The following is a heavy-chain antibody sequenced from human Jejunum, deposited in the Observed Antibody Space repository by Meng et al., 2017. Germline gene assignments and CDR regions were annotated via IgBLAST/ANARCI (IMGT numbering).Heavy chain of an antibody. CDR3: ARGRYDSNWYINY. Sequence: GESLKISCAASGFTFSTTWMTWVRQAPGKGLEFLAGINSDGSEKHHLDSVNGRFTISRDNTKNSLYLQIDSLRADDTAVYHCARGRYDSNWYINYWGQGTLVTVSS. J-gene: IGHJ4*02. V-gene: IGHV3-7*01. CDR1: GFTFSTTW. CDR2: INSDGSEK. D-gene: IGHD6-13*01.